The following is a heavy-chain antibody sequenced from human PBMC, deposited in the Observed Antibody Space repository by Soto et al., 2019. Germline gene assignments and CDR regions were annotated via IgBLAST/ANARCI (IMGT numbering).Heavy chain of an antibody. CDR1: GYDFTTNW. J-gene: IGHJ5*02. CDR2: IYPSDSDT. Sequence: GESLKISCKASGYDFTTNWIAWVRQTPGKGLEWMGIIYPSDSDTRYSPSFEGQVTFSADKSISTAYLQWSSLRASDSAMYYCATLTSMADFVGDWFDPWGQGTLVTVSS. D-gene: IGHD6-6*01. V-gene: IGHV5-51*01. CDR3: ATLTSMADFVGDWFDP.